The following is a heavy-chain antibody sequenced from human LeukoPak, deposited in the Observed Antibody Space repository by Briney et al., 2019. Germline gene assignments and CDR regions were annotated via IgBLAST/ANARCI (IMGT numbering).Heavy chain of an antibody. D-gene: IGHD3-10*01. Sequence: SETLSLTCTVSGGSISSSSYYWGWIRHPPGKGLEWIGSIYYSGSTYYNPSLKSRVTISVDTSKNKFSLKLSSVTAADTAVYYCARLDGEARHDYWGQGTLVTVSS. CDR3: ARLDGEARHDY. V-gene: IGHV4-39*01. J-gene: IGHJ4*02. CDR1: GGSISSSSYY. CDR2: IYYSGST.